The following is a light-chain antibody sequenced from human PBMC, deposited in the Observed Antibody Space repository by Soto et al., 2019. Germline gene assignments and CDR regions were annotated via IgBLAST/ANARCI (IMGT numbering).Light chain of an antibody. J-gene: IGKJ2*01. CDR2: GAS. CDR1: QSVSSN. CDR3: QQYNNWPQS. Sequence: EIVMTQSPATLSVSPGERATLSCRASQSVSSNLAWDQQKPGQAPRLLIYGASTRATGIPARFSGSGSGTAFTLTISSLQSEDFAVYYCQQYNNWPQSFGQGTKLEIK. V-gene: IGKV3-15*01.